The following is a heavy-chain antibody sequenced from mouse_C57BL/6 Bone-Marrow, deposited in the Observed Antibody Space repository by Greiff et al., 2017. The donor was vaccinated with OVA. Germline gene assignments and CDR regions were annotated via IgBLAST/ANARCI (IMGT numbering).Heavy chain of an antibody. CDR1: GYAFTNYL. Sequence: QVQLKESGAELVRPGTSVKVSCKASGYAFTNYLIEWVKQRPGQGLEWIGVINPGSGGTNYNEKFKGKATLTADKSSSTAYMQLSSLTSEDSAVYFCARGPLRGAMDYWGQGTTVTVSS. CDR2: INPGSGGT. D-gene: IGHD1-1*01. CDR3: ARGPLRGAMDY. J-gene: IGHJ4*01. V-gene: IGHV1-54*01.